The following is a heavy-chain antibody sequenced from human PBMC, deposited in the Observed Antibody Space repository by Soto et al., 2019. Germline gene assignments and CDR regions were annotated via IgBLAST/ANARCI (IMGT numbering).Heavy chain of an antibody. Sequence: QVQLQESGPGLVKLSQTLSLICTVSGGSISRGGYYWSWIRQHPGKGLERIGYVYYSGNTYNNPSLNSRVTISVDTSKNQFPLKLSSVTAADTAVYYCASEPYYHILTGYSAPDYWGQGTLVTVSS. CDR1: GGSISRGGYY. CDR2: VYYSGNT. D-gene: IGHD3-9*01. V-gene: IGHV4-31*03. CDR3: ASEPYYHILTGYSAPDY. J-gene: IGHJ4*02.